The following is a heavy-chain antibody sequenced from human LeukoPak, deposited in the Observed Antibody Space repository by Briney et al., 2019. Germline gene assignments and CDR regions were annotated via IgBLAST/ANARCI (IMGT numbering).Heavy chain of an antibody. CDR2: INWNGDST. J-gene: IGHJ4*02. Sequence: PGGSLRLSCAASGFTFDDYGMSWVRQAPGKGLEWVSGINWNGDSTGYADSVKGRFTISRDNAKNSLYLQLKSLRAEDTALYYCARDCSSTSCYGSVDYWGQGTLVTVSS. D-gene: IGHD2-2*01. CDR1: GFTFDDYG. CDR3: ARDCSSTSCYGSVDY. V-gene: IGHV3-20*04.